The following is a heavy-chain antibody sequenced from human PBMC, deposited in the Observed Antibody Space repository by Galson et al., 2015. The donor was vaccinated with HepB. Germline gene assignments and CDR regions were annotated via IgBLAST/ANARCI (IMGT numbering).Heavy chain of an antibody. Sequence: SLRLSCAASGFTFSSYWMSWVRQAPGKGLEWVANIKQDGSGKYYVDSVKGRFTISRDNAKNSLYLQMNSLRAEDTAVYYCARATRNSLDAFDIWGQGTMVTVSS. CDR2: IKQDGSGK. CDR1: GFTFSSYW. J-gene: IGHJ3*02. V-gene: IGHV3-7*03. D-gene: IGHD2/OR15-2a*01. CDR3: ARATRNSLDAFDI.